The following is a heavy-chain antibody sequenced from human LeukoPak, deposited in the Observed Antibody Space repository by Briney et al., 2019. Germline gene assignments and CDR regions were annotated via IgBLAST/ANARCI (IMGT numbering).Heavy chain of an antibody. V-gene: IGHV4-59*01. CDR1: GGSISSYY. Sequence: SETLSLTCTVSGGSISSYYWSWIRQPPGKGLEWIGYIYYGGSTNYNPSLKSRVTISVDTSKNQFSLKLSSVTAADTAVYYCARVEPQFDVYYFDYWGQGTLVTVSS. D-gene: IGHD1-26*01. J-gene: IGHJ4*02. CDR2: IYYGGST. CDR3: ARVEPQFDVYYFDY.